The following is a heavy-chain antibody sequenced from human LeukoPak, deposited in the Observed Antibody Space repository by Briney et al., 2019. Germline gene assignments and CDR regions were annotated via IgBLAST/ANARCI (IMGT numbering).Heavy chain of an antibody. J-gene: IGHJ3*02. Sequence: GGSLRLSCAGAGFTFRNYHMFWVRQAPGKGLEWVSSISGSGSHKDYADSVKGRFAISRDSAKNSVYLQMNSLRGEDTAVYYCARVGRAITAAGFGAFDIWGQGTMVTVSS. D-gene: IGHD6-13*01. CDR3: ARVGRAITAAGFGAFDI. CDR1: GFTFRNYH. V-gene: IGHV3-21*04. CDR2: ISGSGSHK.